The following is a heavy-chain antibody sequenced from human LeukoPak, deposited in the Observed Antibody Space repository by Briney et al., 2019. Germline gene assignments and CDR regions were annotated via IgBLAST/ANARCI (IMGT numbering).Heavy chain of an antibody. V-gene: IGHV1-18*01. CDR3: ARGLGRMYYDDSGVLAY. Sequence: ASVKVSCKASGYTFDIYGITWLRQAPGQGLESMGWISAYSGNANYAQTFRARVTMTTDTSTTTAYLELRNLRSDDTAVYFCARGLGRMYYDDSGVLAYWGQGTLVTVSS. J-gene: IGHJ1*01. D-gene: IGHD3-16*01. CDR1: GYTFDIYG. CDR2: ISAYSGNA.